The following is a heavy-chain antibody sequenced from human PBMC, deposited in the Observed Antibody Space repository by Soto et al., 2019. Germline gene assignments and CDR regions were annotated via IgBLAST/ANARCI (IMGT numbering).Heavy chain of an antibody. CDR1: GGTFSSYA. CDR3: ARSQGSSTSLEIYYYYYYGMDV. Sequence: QVQLVQSGAEVKKPGSSVKVSCKASGGTFSSYAISWVRQAPGQGLEWMGGIIPISGTANYAQKFQGRVTITADESTSTAYMELSSLRSEDTAGYYCARSQGSSTSLEIYYYYYYGMDVGGQGTTVTVSS. CDR2: IIPISGTA. V-gene: IGHV1-69*01. D-gene: IGHD2-2*01. J-gene: IGHJ6*02.